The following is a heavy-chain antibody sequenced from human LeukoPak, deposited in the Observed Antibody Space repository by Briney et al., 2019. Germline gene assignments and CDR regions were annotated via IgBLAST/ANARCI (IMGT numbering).Heavy chain of an antibody. Sequence: PSETLSLSCGVSGYSISTTSHYWGWIRQPPGGGLEWIGSIYYSGSTNYNPSLKSRVTISVDTSKNQFSLNLSSVTAADTAMYYCARDRSPEGYYDSSHWDYYHGMDVRGQGTTVTVSS. D-gene: IGHD3-22*01. CDR2: IYYSGST. CDR1: GYSISTTSHY. CDR3: ARDRSPEGYYDSSHWDYYHGMDV. V-gene: IGHV4-39*07. J-gene: IGHJ6*02.